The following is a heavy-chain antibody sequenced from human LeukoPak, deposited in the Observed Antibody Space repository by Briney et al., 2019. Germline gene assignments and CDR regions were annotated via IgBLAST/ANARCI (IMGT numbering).Heavy chain of an antibody. J-gene: IGHJ5*02. CDR2: INPSGGST. D-gene: IGHD3-3*01. CDR3: ARDGGVRLLYGNNWFDP. V-gene: IGHV1-46*01. CDR1: GYTFTSYY. Sequence: ASVKVSCKASGYTFTSYYMHWARQAPGQGLEWMGIINPSGGSTSYAQKFQGRLTMTRDMSTSTVYMELSSLRSEDTAVYYCARDGGVRLLYGNNWFDPWGQGTLVTVSS.